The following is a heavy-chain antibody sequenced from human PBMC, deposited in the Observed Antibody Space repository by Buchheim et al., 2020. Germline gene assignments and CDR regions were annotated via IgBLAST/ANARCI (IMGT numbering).Heavy chain of an antibody. D-gene: IGHD5-18*01. CDR2: INPSGGST. V-gene: IGHV1-46*01. CDR1: ASTFTNYY. Sequence: QVQLVQSGAEVKKPGASVKVSCKASASTFTNYYMHWLRQAPGQGLEWMGIINPSGGSTSYAQKSQGRVTMTRDASTSTVYMELSSLKSEDTAVYYCARGDTALVTSYWGQGTL. J-gene: IGHJ4*02. CDR3: ARGDTALVTSY.